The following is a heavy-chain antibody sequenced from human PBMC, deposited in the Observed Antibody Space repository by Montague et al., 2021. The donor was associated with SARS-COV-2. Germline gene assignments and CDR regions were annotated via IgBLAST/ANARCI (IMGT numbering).Heavy chain of an antibody. Sequence: SETLSLTCAVYGGSFSGHSWTWIRQPPGKGLEWIGEINHSGGTNYNPSLKSRVTISVDTSKNQFSLKLSSLTAADTAVYYCARGLTDVTVILVLVGASLYFDSWCQGALVTVSS. CDR1: GGSFSGHS. CDR2: INHSGGT. J-gene: IGHJ4*02. V-gene: IGHV4-34*01. D-gene: IGHD3-22*01. CDR3: ARGLTDVTVILVLVGASLYFDS.